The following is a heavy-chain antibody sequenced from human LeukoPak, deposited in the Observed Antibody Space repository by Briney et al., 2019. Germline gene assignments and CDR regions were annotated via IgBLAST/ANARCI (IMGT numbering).Heavy chain of an antibody. D-gene: IGHD2-2*01. CDR1: GYTFTSYY. Sequence: ASVKVSCKASGYTFTSYYIHWVRQAPGQGLEWMGVINPGGGSTSYAQKFQGRVTMTRDTSTSTVYMELSSLRSEDTAVYYCARGSVSYQLLSKWFDPWGQGTLVTVSS. J-gene: IGHJ5*02. CDR3: ARGSVSYQLLSKWFDP. V-gene: IGHV1-46*01. CDR2: INPGGGST.